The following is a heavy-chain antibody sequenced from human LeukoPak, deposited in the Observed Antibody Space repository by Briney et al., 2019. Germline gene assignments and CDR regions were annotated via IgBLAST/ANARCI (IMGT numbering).Heavy chain of an antibody. CDR2: ISGSGGST. D-gene: IGHD6-13*01. CDR1: GFTFSSYA. CDR3: AKDDRRIAAASDAFDI. Sequence: GGSLRLSCAASGFTFSSYAMSWVRQAPGMGLEWVSAISGSGGSTYYADSVKGRFTISGDNSKNTLYLQMNSLRAEDTAVYYCAKDDRRIAAASDAFDIWGQGTMVTVSS. J-gene: IGHJ3*02. V-gene: IGHV3-23*01.